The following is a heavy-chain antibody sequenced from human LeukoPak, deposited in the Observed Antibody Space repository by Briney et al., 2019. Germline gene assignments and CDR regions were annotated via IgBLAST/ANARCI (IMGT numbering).Heavy chain of an antibody. D-gene: IGHD3-16*02. CDR3: ARDQQIIDGPGWFDP. Sequence: ASVKVSCKASGYTFTSYGISWVRQAPGQGLEWMGWISAYNGNTNYAQKFQGRVTMTRDTSISTAYMELSRLRSDDTAVYYCARDQQIIDGPGWFDPWGQGTLVTVSS. CDR1: GYTFTSYG. CDR2: ISAYNGNT. J-gene: IGHJ5*02. V-gene: IGHV1-18*01.